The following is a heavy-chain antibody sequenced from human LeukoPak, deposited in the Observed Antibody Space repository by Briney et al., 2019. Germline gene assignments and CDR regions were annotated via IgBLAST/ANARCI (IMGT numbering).Heavy chain of an antibody. V-gene: IGHV3-23*01. D-gene: IGHD3-9*01. CDR3: AKNNILTGYDLYYFDY. J-gene: IGHJ4*02. CDR2: ISGSGGST. CDR1: GFTFSNYA. Sequence: GGSLRLSCTASGFTFSNYAMSWVRQAPGKRLEWVSAISGSGGSTYYADSVKGRFTISRDNFKNTLYLQMNSLRAEDTAVYYCAKNNILTGYDLYYFDYWGQGTLVTVSS.